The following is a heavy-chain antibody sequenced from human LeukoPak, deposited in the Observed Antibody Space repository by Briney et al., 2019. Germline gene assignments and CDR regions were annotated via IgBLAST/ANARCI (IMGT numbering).Heavy chain of an antibody. CDR1: GYTFTDHY. Sequence: ASVKVSCKASGYTFTDHYMHWVRQAPGQGLEWMGWINPNSDGTNSAQKFQGRVTMTRDTSLSTAYMELSRLRSDDTAVYYCARVGSSTSPYGMDVWGQGTTVTVSS. CDR2: INPNSDGT. D-gene: IGHD2-2*01. CDR3: ARVGSSTSPYGMDV. V-gene: IGHV1-2*02. J-gene: IGHJ6*02.